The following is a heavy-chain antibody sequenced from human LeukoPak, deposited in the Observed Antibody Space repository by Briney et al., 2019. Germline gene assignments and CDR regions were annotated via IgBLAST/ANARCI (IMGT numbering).Heavy chain of an antibody. J-gene: IGHJ4*02. CDR2: ISSSGSTI. Sequence: GGSLRLPCAASGFTFGDYYMSWIRQAPGKGLEWVSYISSSGSTIYYADPVKGRFTISRDNAKNSLYLQMNSLRAEDTAVYYCASPDSVAGHNFDYWGQGTLVTVSS. V-gene: IGHV3-11*01. D-gene: IGHD6-19*01. CDR1: GFTFGDYY. CDR3: ASPDSVAGHNFDY.